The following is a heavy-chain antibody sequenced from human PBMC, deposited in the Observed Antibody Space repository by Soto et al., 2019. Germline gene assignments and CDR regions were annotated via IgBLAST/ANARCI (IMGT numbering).Heavy chain of an antibody. D-gene: IGHD3-16*01. Sequence: GASVKVSCKASGGTFSSYTISWVRQAPGQGLEWMGRIIPILGIANYAQKFQGRVTITADKSTSTAYMELNSLRPEDTALYYCTKARLWGGDGYNSYYYNAMDVWGQGTTVTVSS. CDR3: TKARLWGGDGYNSYYYNAMDV. CDR1: GGTFSSYT. CDR2: IIPILGIA. V-gene: IGHV1-69*02. J-gene: IGHJ6*02.